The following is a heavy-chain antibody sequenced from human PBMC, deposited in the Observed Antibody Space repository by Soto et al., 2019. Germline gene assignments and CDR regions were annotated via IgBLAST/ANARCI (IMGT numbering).Heavy chain of an antibody. Sequence: QVQLVQSGAEVKTPGASVKVSCKASGYTFATYDINWVRQAPGQGLEWMGWMNPNSGNTGYAQKFQGRLTMTRDTALILAHLAPSRLRHAVSAGYWCARIDGYTFKWLESWGQGTLVSVSA. D-gene: IGHD2-2*02. CDR1: GYTFATYD. V-gene: IGHV1-8*01. CDR2: MNPNSGNT. CDR3: ARIDGYTFKWLES. J-gene: IGHJ5*01.